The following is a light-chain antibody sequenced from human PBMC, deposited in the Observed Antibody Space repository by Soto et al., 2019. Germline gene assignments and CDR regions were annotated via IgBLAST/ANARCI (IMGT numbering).Light chain of an antibody. CDR2: GAS. V-gene: IGKV3-15*01. J-gene: IGKJ1*01. CDR3: QYYHHYHPCWT. Sequence: EIVMTQSPATLSVSPGERATLSCRASQSVSSNLAWYQQKPGQAPRLLIYGASTRANGIPARLSGSGSGTDFTLTISTLNSQHFDVFSSQYYHHYHPCWTFGQGTKVEIK. CDR1: QSVSSN.